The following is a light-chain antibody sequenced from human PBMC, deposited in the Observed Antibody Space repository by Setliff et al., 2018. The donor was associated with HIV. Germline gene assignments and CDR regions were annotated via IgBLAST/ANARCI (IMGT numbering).Light chain of an antibody. V-gene: IGLV3-21*04. J-gene: IGLJ1*01. CDR1: NIDSKS. CDR3: QVWDSSSDHHV. Sequence: SYELTQPPSVSVAPGKTARITCGGDNIDSKSVHWYQQKPGQAPVLVIYYDSDRPSGIPERFSGSNSGNTATLTISRVEAGDEADYYCQVWDSSSDHHVFGTGTKV. CDR2: YDS.